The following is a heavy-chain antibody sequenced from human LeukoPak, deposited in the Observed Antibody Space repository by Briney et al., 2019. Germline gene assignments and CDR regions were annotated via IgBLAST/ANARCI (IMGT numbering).Heavy chain of an antibody. V-gene: IGHV4-61*08. CDR3: ARVLVGAHDY. J-gene: IGHJ4*02. CDR2: IYYSGST. D-gene: IGHD1-26*01. Sequence: SETLSLTCTVSGGSISSGGYYWSWIRQHPGKGLEWIGYIYYSGSTNYNPSLKSRVTISVDTSKIQFSLKLSSVTAADTAVYYCARVLVGAHDYWGQGTLVTVSS. CDR1: GGSISSGGYY.